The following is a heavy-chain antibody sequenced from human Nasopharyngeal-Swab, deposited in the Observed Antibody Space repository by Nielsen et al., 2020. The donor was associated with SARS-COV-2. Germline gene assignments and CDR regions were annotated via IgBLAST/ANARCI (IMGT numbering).Heavy chain of an antibody. J-gene: IGHJ4*02. CDR3: AKERFYSGSGKYPRDFDY. CDR1: GFIFSSYG. CDR2: ISYDGSNK. Sequence: GESLKISCAASGFIFSSYGMHWVRQAPGKGLEWVAVISYDGSNKYYADSLKGRFTISKDNSKNTPYLQMNSLRADDTAVYYCAKERFYSGSGKYPRDFDYWGQGTLVTVSS. V-gene: IGHV3-30*18. D-gene: IGHD3-10*01.